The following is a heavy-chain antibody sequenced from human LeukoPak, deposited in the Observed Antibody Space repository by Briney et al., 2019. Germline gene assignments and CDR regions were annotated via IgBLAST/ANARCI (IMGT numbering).Heavy chain of an antibody. CDR3: ARTHYDFWGGYLDNDSSRYLDY. Sequence: GGSLRLSCAASGFTFSDYYMSWIRQAPGSGLEWVSYISSSGSTIYYADSVKGRFTISRDNAKNSLYLQMNSLRAEDTAVYYCARTHYDFWGGYLDNDSSRYLDYSGQGTLVTVSS. CDR2: ISSSGSTI. D-gene: IGHD3-3*01. J-gene: IGHJ4*02. CDR1: GFTFSDYY. V-gene: IGHV3-11*01.